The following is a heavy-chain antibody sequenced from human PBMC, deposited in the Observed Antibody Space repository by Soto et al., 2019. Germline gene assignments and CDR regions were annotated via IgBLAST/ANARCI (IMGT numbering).Heavy chain of an antibody. CDR1: GYTFTSYD. D-gene: IGHD6-19*01. V-gene: IGHV1-8*01. CDR3: AKEGSGRSYWYFDL. Sequence: ASVKVSCKASGYTFTSYDINWVRQATGQGLEWMGWMNPNSGNTGYAQKFQGRVTMTRNTSISTAYMELSSLRSEDTAVYYCAKEGSGRSYWYFDLWGRGTLVTVSS. CDR2: MNPNSGNT. J-gene: IGHJ2*01.